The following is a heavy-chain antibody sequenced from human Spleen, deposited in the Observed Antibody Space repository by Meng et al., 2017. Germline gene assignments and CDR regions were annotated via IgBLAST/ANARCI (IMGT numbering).Heavy chain of an antibody. CDR1: GFTFSSYS. CDR3: ARGVGSGLYFYYFDY. D-gene: IGHD6-19*01. V-gene: IGHV3-66*02. CDR2: IQSGGRT. J-gene: IGHJ4*02. Sequence: GESLKISCAASGFTFSSYSMNWVRQAPGKGLEWVSLIQSGGRTYYADSVRGRFTISRDSSKNTLSLQMNSVRADATAVYFCARGVGSGLYFYYFDYWGQGTVVTVSS.